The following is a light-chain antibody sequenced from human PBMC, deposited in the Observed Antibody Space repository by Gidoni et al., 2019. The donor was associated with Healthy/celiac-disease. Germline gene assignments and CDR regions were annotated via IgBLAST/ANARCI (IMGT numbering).Light chain of an antibody. CDR3: QSYDSSLSGSEV. CDR2: GNS. Sequence: QSVLTQPPSVSGAPGQRVTISCTGSSSNIGAGYDVHWYQQLPGTAPKLLIYGNSKRPSGVPERFSGAKSGTAASLAITGIQAEDEADYYCQSYDSSLSGSEVFGGGTKLTVL. J-gene: IGLJ2*01. V-gene: IGLV1-40*01. CDR1: SSNIGAGYD.